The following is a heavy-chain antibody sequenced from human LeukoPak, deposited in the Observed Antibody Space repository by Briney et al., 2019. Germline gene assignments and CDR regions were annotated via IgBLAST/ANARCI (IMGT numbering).Heavy chain of an antibody. V-gene: IGHV3-74*01. CDR2: IKSDGTGI. CDR1: GFTFSNYW. D-gene: IGHD3-3*01. Sequence: GGSLRLSCTTSGFTFSNYWMYWVRQAPGKGLMWVSRIKSDGTGITSTDSVEGRFTISRDNAKNTLYLQMNSLRDEDTAVYYCVRGQTIDYWGQGTLVTVSS. J-gene: IGHJ4*02. CDR3: VRGQTIDY.